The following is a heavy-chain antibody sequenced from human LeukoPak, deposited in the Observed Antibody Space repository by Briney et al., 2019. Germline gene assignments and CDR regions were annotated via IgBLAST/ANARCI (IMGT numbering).Heavy chain of an antibody. CDR3: ARVRERCCTNGVCLRTTEY. V-gene: IGHV1-46*01. Sequence: PSVKVSCKASGYTFTSYYMHWVRQAPGQGLEWMGIINPSGGSTNYAQKFQGRVTMTRDTSTSTVYMEPSSLRTEETALNYYARVRERCCTNGVCLRTTEYWGQRTLVTVSS. J-gene: IGHJ4*02. CDR1: GYTFTSYY. D-gene: IGHD2-8*01. CDR2: INPSGGST.